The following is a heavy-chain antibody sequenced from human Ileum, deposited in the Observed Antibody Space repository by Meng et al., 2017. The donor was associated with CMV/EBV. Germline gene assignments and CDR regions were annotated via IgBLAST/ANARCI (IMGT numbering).Heavy chain of an antibody. CDR2: ISSSSSTI. D-gene: IGHD3-3*01. J-gene: IGHJ4*02. CDR3: ARILEGYDY. CDR1: GFTFSAYA. Sequence: GSLRLSCAASGFTFSAYAMCWVRQAPGKGLEWVSYISSSSSTIYYADSVKGRFTISRDNAKSSLYLQMNSLRAEDTAVYYCARILEGYDYWGLGTLVTVSS. V-gene: IGHV3-48*04.